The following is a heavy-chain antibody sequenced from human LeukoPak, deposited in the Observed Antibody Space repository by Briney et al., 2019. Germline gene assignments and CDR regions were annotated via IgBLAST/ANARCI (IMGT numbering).Heavy chain of an antibody. CDR3: ARQSVGATPYWYFDL. CDR1: GGSFSGYY. J-gene: IGHJ2*01. Sequence: SETLSLTCAVYGGSFSGYYWSWIRQPPGKGLEWIGEINHSGSTNYNPSLKSRVTISVDTSKNQFSLKLSSVTAADTAVYYCARQSVGATPYWYFDLWGRGTLVTVSS. CDR2: INHSGST. D-gene: IGHD1-26*01. V-gene: IGHV4-34*01.